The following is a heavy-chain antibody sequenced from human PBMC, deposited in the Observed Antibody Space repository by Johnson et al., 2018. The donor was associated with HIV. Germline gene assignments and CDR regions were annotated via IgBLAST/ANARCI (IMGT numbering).Heavy chain of an antibody. CDR1: GFSFSSFW. J-gene: IGHJ3*02. CDR2: IKQDGSDE. Sequence: VQLVESGGGVVQPGGSLRLSCAASGFSFSSFWMSWVRQVPGTVLEWVDNIKQDGSDEHYVDSGKGRLTISRDNSKNTLYLQMNSLRAEETAVYYCAKSERAAAVPDAFDIWGQGTMVTVSS. V-gene: IGHV3-7*01. CDR3: AKSERAAAVPDAFDI. D-gene: IGHD6-13*01.